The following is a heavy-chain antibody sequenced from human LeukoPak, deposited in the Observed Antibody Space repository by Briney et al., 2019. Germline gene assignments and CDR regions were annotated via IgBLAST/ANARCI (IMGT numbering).Heavy chain of an antibody. CDR1: GVTVSSTH. D-gene: IGHD3-16*01. J-gene: IGHJ4*02. Sequence: GGPLRLSCAVSGVTVSSTHMCWVRQAPGKGLEWVSVVYGSGSTNYADSVKGRFTISRDNSKNTLYLQMNCLRVEDTAVYYCARDLGGIDYWGQGTLVTVSS. CDR3: ARDLGGIDY. V-gene: IGHV3-53*01. CDR2: VYGSGST.